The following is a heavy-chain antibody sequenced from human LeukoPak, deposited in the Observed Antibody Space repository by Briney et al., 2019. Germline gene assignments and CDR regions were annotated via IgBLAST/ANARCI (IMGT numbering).Heavy chain of an antibody. CDR1: GYTFTSYD. D-gene: IGHD4-11*01. CDR3: ARGGENSNPSNSGLGSWYFDL. V-gene: IGHV1-8*03. J-gene: IGHJ2*01. CDR2: MNPNSGNT. Sequence: ASVKVSCKASGYTFTSYDINWVRQATGQGLEWMGWMNPNSGNTGYAQKFQGRVTITRNTSISTAYMELSSLRSEDTAVYYCARGGENSNPSNSGLGSWYFDLWGRGILVTVSS.